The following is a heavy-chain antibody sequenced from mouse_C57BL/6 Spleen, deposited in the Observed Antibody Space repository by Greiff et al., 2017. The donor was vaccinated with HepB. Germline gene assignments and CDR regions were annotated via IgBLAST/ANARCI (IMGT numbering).Heavy chain of an antibody. V-gene: IGHV7-3*01. J-gene: IGHJ4*01. CDR1: GFTFTDYY. CDR3: ARYYTTVVLYYYAMDY. D-gene: IGHD1-1*01. Sequence: EVKLVESGGGLVQPGGSLSLSCAASGFTFTDYYMSWVRQPPGKALEWLGFIRNKANGYTTEYSASVTGRFTISRDNSQSILYLQMNALRAEDSATYYCARYYTTVVLYYYAMDYWGQGTSVTVSS. CDR2: IRNKANGYTT.